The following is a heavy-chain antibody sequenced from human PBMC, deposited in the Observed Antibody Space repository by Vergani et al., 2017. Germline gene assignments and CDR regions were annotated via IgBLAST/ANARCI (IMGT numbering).Heavy chain of an antibody. V-gene: IGHV5-51*01. CDR3: ARRKVVPAAKSDYYYYYMDV. D-gene: IGHD2-2*01. J-gene: IGHJ6*03. CDR1: GYSFTSYW. CDR2: IYPGDSDT. Sequence: EVQLVQSGAEVKKPGESLRISCKGSGYSFTSYWISWVRQMPGKGLEWMGIIYPGDSDTRYSPSFQGQVTISADKSISTAYLQWRSLKASDTAMYYCARRKVVPAAKSDYYYYYMDVWGKGTTVTVSS.